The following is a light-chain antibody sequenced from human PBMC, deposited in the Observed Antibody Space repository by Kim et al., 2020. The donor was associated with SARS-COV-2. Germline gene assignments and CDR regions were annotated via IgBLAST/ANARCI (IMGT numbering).Light chain of an antibody. CDR1: RSNSGAGYD. CDR2: GNS. J-gene: IGLJ2*01. V-gene: IGLV1-40*01. CDR3: QSYDSSLSAVV. Sequence: GVTISCTGGRSNSGAGYDVHWYQQLPGIAPKLLIYGNSNRPSGVPDRFSGSKSGTSASLAITGLQAEDEADYYCQSYDSSLSAVVFGGGTQLTVL.